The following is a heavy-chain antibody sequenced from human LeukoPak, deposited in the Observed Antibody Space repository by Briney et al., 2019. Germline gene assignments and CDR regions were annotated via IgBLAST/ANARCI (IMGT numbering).Heavy chain of an antibody. Sequence: SETLSLTCAVYGGSFSDYYYTWIRQSPGQGLEWIGEINHSGTTNYNPSLKSRVTISVDTSKSQFSLKLTSVTAADTAVYYCARDGSYCNGDSCFPLDYWGQGTLVTVSS. CDR3: ARDGSYCNGDSCFPLDY. V-gene: IGHV4-34*01. J-gene: IGHJ4*02. D-gene: IGHD2-15*01. CDR1: GGSFSDYY. CDR2: INHSGTT.